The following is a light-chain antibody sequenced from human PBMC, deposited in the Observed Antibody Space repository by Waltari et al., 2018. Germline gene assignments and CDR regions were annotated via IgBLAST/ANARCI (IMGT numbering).Light chain of an antibody. Sequence: QSALTQPPSASGSPGQSVTIPCTGPSSDVGAYNYVYWYQQYPDKAPKVVIYEATKRPSGVPDRFSGSKSGNTASLTVSGLQAEDEADYYCSSYAGNNIFVFGTGTQVTVL. CDR1: SSDVGAYNY. J-gene: IGLJ1*01. CDR3: SSYAGNNIFV. V-gene: IGLV2-8*01. CDR2: EAT.